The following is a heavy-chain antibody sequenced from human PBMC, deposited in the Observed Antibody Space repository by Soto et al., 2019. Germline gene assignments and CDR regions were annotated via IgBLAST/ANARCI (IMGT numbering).Heavy chain of an antibody. D-gene: IGHD1-26*01. V-gene: IGHV4-4*02. J-gene: IGHJ6*02. CDR1: GGAISSSNW. CDR2: IYHSGRT. Sequence: QVQLQESGPGLVKPSGTLSLTCAVSGGAISSSNWWSWVRQPPGKGLEWIGEIYHSGRTTYNPSLKSRVTIAVDKSKNQFSLKLSSVIAADTAVYYCARVSGSYYYGMDVWGQGTTVTVAS. CDR3: ARVSGSYYYGMDV.